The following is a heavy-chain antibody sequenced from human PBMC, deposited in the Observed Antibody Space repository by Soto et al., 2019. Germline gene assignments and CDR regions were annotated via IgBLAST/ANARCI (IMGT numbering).Heavy chain of an antibody. D-gene: IGHD3-10*01. CDR1: GGSVSSGSYY. CDR3: ARYGSGSQFDY. V-gene: IGHV4-61*01. Sequence: KSSETLSLTCTVSGGSVSSGSYYWSWIRQPPGKGLEWIGYIYYSGSTNYNPSLKSRVTISVDTSKNQFSLKLSYVTAADTAVYYCARYGSGSQFDYWGQGTLVTVSS. J-gene: IGHJ4*02. CDR2: IYYSGST.